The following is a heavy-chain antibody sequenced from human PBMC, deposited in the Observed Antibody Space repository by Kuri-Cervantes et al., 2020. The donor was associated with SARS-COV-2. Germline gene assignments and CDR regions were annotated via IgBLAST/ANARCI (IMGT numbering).Heavy chain of an antibody. D-gene: IGHD6-6*01. V-gene: IGHV1-46*01. CDR2: INPSGGST. CDR3: ARVAWEYSSSPRLDY. CDR1: GYTFTSYY. J-gene: IGHJ4*02. Sequence: ASVKVSCKASGYTFTSYYMHWVRQAPGQGLEWMGIINPSGGSTSYAQKFQGRVTMTRDTSTSTVYMELSSLRSEDTAVYYCARVAWEYSSSPRLDYWGQGTLVTVSS.